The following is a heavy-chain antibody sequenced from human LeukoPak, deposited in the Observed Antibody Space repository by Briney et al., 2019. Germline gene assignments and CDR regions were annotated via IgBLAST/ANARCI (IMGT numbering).Heavy chain of an antibody. V-gene: IGHV3-33*01. CDR2: MWSDGSNK. Sequence: PGRSLRLSCVASGFTFSSYAMHWVRQAPGKGLEWVALMWSDGSNKHYADSVKGRFTISRDNSKNTLFLQMNSLRDEDTAVYYCARDGAYSYTYWGQGTLVTVSS. CDR3: ARDGAYSYTY. J-gene: IGHJ4*02. D-gene: IGHD5-18*01. CDR1: GFTFSSYA.